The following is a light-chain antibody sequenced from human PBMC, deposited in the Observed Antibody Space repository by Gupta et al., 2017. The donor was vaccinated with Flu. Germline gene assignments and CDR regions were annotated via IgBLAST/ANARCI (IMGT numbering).Light chain of an antibody. Sequence: TCSGDDLENKYVCWYQQKPGQSPVLVVYQDIKRPSGIPERFSGSNSGDTATLTISGTQAMDEAEYYCQAWDGSTVVFGGATKLTVL. CDR2: QDI. CDR3: QAWDGSTVV. J-gene: IGLJ2*01. CDR1: DLENKY. V-gene: IGLV3-1*01.